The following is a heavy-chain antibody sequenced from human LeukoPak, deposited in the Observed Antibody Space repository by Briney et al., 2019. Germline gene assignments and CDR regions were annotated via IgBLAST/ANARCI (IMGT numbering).Heavy chain of an antibody. CDR3: ASSSGYYYAFDY. D-gene: IGHD3-22*01. CDR2: IYHSGST. V-gene: IGHV4-38-2*01. CDR1: GYSISSGYY. Sequence: SETLSLTXAVSGYSISSGYYWGWIRQPPGKGLEWIGSIYHSGSTYYNPSLKSRVTISVDTSKNQFSLKLSSVTAADTAVYYCASSSGYYYAFDYWGQGTLVTVSS. J-gene: IGHJ4*02.